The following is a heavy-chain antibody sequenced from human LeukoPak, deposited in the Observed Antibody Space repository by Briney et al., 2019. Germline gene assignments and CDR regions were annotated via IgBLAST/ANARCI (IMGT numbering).Heavy chain of an antibody. V-gene: IGHV1-69*13. CDR1: GGTFSSYA. J-gene: IGHJ3*02. Sequence: ASVKVSCKASGGTFSSYAISWVRQAPGQGLEWMGGIIPIFGAPNYAQKFQGRVPITADESTSTAYMELRSLRSDDTAVYYCARDRGKVAFDIWGQGTMVTVSS. CDR2: IIPIFGAP. CDR3: ARDRGKVAFDI.